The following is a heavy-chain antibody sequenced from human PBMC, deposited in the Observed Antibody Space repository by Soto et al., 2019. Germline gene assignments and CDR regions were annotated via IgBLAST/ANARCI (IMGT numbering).Heavy chain of an antibody. CDR3: ARSFCSSSSCLTPSWFDP. D-gene: IGHD2-2*01. CDR2: IFHSGGT. J-gene: IGHJ5*02. Sequence: QVQLQESGPGLVKPSGTLSLTCAVSGGSISSNNWWSWVRQAPGPGLEWIGDIFHSGGTNYNPSLKSRVTISVDKSKNQFSLKLSSVTAADTAMYYCARSFCSSSSCLTPSWFDPWGQGTLVTVSS. V-gene: IGHV4-4*02. CDR1: GGSISSNNW.